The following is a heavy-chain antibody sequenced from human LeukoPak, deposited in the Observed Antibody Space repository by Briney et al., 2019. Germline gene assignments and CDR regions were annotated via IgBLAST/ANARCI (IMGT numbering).Heavy chain of an antibody. V-gene: IGHV1-8*01. J-gene: IGHJ4*02. D-gene: IGHD3-22*01. Sequence: ASVTVSCKASGYTFTSYDINWVRQATGQGLEWMGWMNPNSGNTGYAQKFHGRVTMTRNTSISTAYMELSSLRSEDTAVYYCARGYYYDSSGYWVYWGQGTLVTVSS. CDR3: ARGYYYDSSGYWVY. CDR2: MNPNSGNT. CDR1: GYTFTSYD.